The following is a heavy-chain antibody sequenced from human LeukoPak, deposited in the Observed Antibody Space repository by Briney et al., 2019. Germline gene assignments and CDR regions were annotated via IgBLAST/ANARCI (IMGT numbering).Heavy chain of an antibody. J-gene: IGHJ4*02. CDR2: ISNSGGST. V-gene: IGHV3-23*01. D-gene: IGHD1-26*01. CDR1: GFTLSTYA. CDR3: AKRVGGTPDY. Sequence: GGSLRLSCAASGFTLSTYAMSWVRQAPGKGLEWVSDISNSGGSTNYADSVKGRFTISRDNFKDTVYVEMNSLRVEDTALYYCAKRVGGTPDYWGLGTLVTVAS.